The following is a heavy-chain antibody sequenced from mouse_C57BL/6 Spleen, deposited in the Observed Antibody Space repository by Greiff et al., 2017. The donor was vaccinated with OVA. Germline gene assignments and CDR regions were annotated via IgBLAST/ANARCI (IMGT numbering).Heavy chain of an antibody. Sequence: VMLVESGPGLVAPSQSLSITCTVSGFSLTSYAISWVRQPPGKGPEWLGVIWTGGGTNYNSALKSRLSISKDNSKSQVFLKMNSLQTDDTARYYCAILYSNYPYYFDYWGQGTTLTVSS. CDR1: GFSLTSYA. D-gene: IGHD2-5*01. V-gene: IGHV2-9-1*01. CDR2: IWTGGGT. J-gene: IGHJ2*01. CDR3: AILYSNYPYYFDY.